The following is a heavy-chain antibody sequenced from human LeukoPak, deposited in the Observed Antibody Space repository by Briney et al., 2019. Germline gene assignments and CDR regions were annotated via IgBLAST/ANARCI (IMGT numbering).Heavy chain of an antibody. J-gene: IGHJ6*03. CDR1: GGSFSGYY. Sequence: SETLSLTCAVYGGSFSGYYWSWIRQPPGKGLEWIGEINHSGSTNYNPSLKSRVTISVDTSKNQFSLKLGSVTAADTAVYYCAGLFNVRYSYYYMDVWGKGTTVTVSS. V-gene: IGHV4-34*01. D-gene: IGHD3-16*02. CDR3: AGLFNVRYSYYYMDV. CDR2: INHSGST.